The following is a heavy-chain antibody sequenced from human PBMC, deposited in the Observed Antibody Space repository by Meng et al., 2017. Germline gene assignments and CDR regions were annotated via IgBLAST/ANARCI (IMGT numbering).Heavy chain of an antibody. Sequence: GQRQWWGQGLVKPSQTLSLTGTVSGGSSSSGGYYWSWIRQHPGKGLEWIGYVYYSGSTYYNPSLKSRVTISVDTSKNQFSLKLSSVTAADTAVYYCARSAMVRGARVAFDIWGQGTMVTVSS. D-gene: IGHD3-10*01. J-gene: IGHJ3*02. CDR3: ARSAMVRGARVAFDI. CDR1: GGSSSSGGYY. CDR2: VYYSGST. V-gene: IGHV4-31*03.